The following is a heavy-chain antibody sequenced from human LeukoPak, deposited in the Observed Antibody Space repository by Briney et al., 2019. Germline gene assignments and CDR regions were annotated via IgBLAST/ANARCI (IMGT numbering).Heavy chain of an antibody. Sequence: ASVKVSCKASGYTFTSYYMHWVRQAPGQGLEWMGIINPSGGSTSYAQKFQGRVTMTRDTSTSTVYMELRSLRSDDTAVYYCARDKDSSWYVHYYYGMDVWGQGTTVTVSS. D-gene: IGHD6-13*01. CDR1: GYTFTSYY. J-gene: IGHJ6*02. CDR2: INPSGGST. CDR3: ARDKDSSWYVHYYYGMDV. V-gene: IGHV1-46*01.